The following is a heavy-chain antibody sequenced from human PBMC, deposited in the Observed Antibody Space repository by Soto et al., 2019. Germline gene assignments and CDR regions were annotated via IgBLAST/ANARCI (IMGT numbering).Heavy chain of an antibody. CDR1: GFPFRNYF. D-gene: IGHD2-15*01. CDR3: VRDGGGSFFPFDL. Sequence: QVQLVESGGGLVKPGGSLTLSCAASGFPFRNYFMGWIRQSPGKGLEWLSYIVTNTETNYYANSVQGRFTISRDNARNLLYLHMTSLTVEDTATYYCVRDGGGSFFPFDLWGQGTMVTVSS. J-gene: IGHJ4*02. V-gene: IGHV3-11*01. CDR2: IVTNTETN.